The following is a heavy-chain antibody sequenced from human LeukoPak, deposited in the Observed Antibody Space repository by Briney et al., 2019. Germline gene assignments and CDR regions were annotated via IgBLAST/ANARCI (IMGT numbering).Heavy chain of an antibody. Sequence: GASVKVSCKASGYTFTGYYIHWVRHAPGQGLEWMGWINPDSGGTSSAQKFQGRVTMTRDTSISTAYMELNRLRSDDTAVYYCARAGGGYSSGWGAFDIWGQGTMVTVS. CDR3: ARAGGGYSSGWGAFDI. CDR1: GYTFTGYY. V-gene: IGHV1-2*02. CDR2: INPDSGGT. D-gene: IGHD5-18*01. J-gene: IGHJ3*02.